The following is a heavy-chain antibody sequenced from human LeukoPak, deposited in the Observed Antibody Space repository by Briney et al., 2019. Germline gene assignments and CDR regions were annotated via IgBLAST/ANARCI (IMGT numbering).Heavy chain of an antibody. CDR2: ISSSINYI. D-gene: IGHD1-14*01. V-gene: IGHV3-21*01. J-gene: IGHJ4*02. CDR3: ARSRTSSPYDKNLNF. CDR1: GFTFSSYT. Sequence: GGSLRLSCAASGFTFSSYTMSWVREAPGKGLEWVSSISSSINYIYHADSVKGRLTISRDDAQNSVYLQMNSLKDEDTAVYYCARSRTSSPYDKNLNFWGQGTLVIVSS.